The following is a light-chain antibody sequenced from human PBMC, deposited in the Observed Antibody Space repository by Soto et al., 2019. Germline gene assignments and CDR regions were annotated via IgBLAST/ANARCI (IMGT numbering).Light chain of an antibody. J-gene: IGKJ1*01. V-gene: IGKV3-20*01. CDR2: GAS. CDR3: QQYASSPRT. Sequence: EIVLTQSPGTLSLSPGERATLSCRASQSFSSSYLAWYQQKPGQAPRLLIYGASSRATGIPDRFSGSGSGTDFTLTISRLEPEDFAVYYCQQYASSPRTFGQGTKVEIK. CDR1: QSFSSSY.